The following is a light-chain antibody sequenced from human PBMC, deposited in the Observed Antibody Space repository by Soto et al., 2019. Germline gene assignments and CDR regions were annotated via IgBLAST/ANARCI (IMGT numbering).Light chain of an antibody. V-gene: IGLV1-40*01. CDR3: QSYDTSLSGWVV. CDR1: SSNIGAGYD. Sequence: QSVLTQPASVSGTPGQRVTISCTGGSSNIGAGYDVHWYRQLPGTAPELLIYDNSNRPSGVPARFSGSKSGTSASLAITGLQADDEADYYCQSYDTSLSGWVVFGGGTKLTVL. J-gene: IGLJ2*01. CDR2: DNS.